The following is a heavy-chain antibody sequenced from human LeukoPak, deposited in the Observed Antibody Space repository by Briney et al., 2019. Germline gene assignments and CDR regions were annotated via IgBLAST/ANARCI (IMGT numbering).Heavy chain of an antibody. CDR3: AREDYSSGYYMGFDY. J-gene: IGHJ4*02. CDR1: GDSITDYY. Sequence: SETLSLTCRVSGDSITDYYWSWIRQPPGKGLEWIGFIYHSGNTNYNPSLTTRVTMSVDTSRTQISLRLSSVTAADTAVYYCAREDYSSGYYMGFDYWGQGTLVTVSS. D-gene: IGHD3-22*01. V-gene: IGHV4-59*01. CDR2: IYHSGNT.